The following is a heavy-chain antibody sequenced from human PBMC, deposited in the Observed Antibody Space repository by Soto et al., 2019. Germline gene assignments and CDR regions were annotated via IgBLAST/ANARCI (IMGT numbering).Heavy chain of an antibody. CDR2: INYSGTT. J-gene: IGHJ6*02. V-gene: IGHV4-39*07. CDR3: ASSNIAAAGFYYYGMDV. CDR1: GGSISSSNYY. D-gene: IGHD6-13*01. Sequence: SETLSLTCTVSGGSISSSNYYWGWIRQPPGKGLEWVGSINYSGTTYYNPSLQSRVTISVDTSKNQFSLKLSSVTAADTAVYYCASSNIAAAGFYYYGMDVWGRGTTVTVSS.